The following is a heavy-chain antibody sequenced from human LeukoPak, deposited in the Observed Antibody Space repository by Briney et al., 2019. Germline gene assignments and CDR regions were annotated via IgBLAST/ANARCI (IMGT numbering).Heavy chain of an antibody. Sequence: PGGSLRLSCAASGFTFSSYAMSWVRQAPGKGLEWVSGISISGGSTYYTDSVKGRFTISRDNSKKTLYLQMDSLRVEDTAVYYCASSGSYRFDYWGQGTLVTVSS. D-gene: IGHD1-26*01. CDR3: ASSGSYRFDY. CDR1: GFTFSSYA. CDR2: ISISGGST. J-gene: IGHJ4*02. V-gene: IGHV3-23*01.